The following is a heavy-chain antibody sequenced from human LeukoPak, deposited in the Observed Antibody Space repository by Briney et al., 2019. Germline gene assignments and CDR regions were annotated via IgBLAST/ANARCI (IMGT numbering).Heavy chain of an antibody. V-gene: IGHV3-48*01. CDR3: ASGSGSSDY. CDR1: GFTFRSYS. Sequence: GGSLRLSCAVSGFTFRSYSMNWVRQAPVKGLEWVSYISTGSNTMYYADSVKGRFTISRDDAKNSLYLQMSSLRGEDTAVYYCASGSGSSDYWGQGTLVTVSS. D-gene: IGHD3-10*01. J-gene: IGHJ4*02. CDR2: ISTGSNTM.